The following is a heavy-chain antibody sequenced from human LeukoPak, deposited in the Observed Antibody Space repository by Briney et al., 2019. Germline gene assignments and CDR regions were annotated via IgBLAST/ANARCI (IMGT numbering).Heavy chain of an antibody. D-gene: IGHD1-26*01. CDR2: ISGSGGST. Sequence: PGGSLRLSCAAPGFTFSSYAMSWVRQAPGKGLEWVSAISGSGGSTYYADSVKGRFTISRDNSKNTLYLQMNSLRAEDTAVYYCAKDPREWELQGDNWFDPWGQGTLVTVSS. CDR1: GFTFSSYA. V-gene: IGHV3-23*01. CDR3: AKDPREWELQGDNWFDP. J-gene: IGHJ5*02.